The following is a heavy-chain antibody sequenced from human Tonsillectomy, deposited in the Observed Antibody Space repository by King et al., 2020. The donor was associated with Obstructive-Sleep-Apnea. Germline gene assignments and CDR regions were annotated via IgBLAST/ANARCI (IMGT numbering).Heavy chain of an antibody. V-gene: IGHV4-34*01. CDR3: ARGGWGSSWPFDY. CDR2: INHRGST. J-gene: IGHJ4*02. D-gene: IGHD6-13*01. CDR1: GGSFSGYY. Sequence: VQLQQWGAGLLKPSETLSLTCAVYGGSFSGYYCSWIRQPPGKGLEWIGEINHRGSTTYNPSLKRRVTISLDTSKNQFSLELSSVTAADTAVYYCARGGWGSSWPFDYWGQGTLVTVSS.